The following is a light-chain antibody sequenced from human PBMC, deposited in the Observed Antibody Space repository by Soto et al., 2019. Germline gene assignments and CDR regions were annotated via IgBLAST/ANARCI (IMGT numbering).Light chain of an antibody. Sequence: EIVMPQSPVTLSVSPGASVALSCRARPSVRRNLAWYQQKPGQAPSLLIYGAFTRATGIPDRFSGSGSGTDFTLTISRLEPEDFAVYYCQQYGSSPITVGKGTRLAIK. J-gene: IGKJ5*01. CDR1: PSVRRN. CDR3: QQYGSSPIT. CDR2: GAF. V-gene: IGKV3-20*01.